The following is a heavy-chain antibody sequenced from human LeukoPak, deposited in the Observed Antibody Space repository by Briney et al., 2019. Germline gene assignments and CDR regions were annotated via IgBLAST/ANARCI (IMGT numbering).Heavy chain of an antibody. D-gene: IGHD3-3*01. J-gene: IGHJ4*02. V-gene: IGHV3-53*01. CDR1: GFTVSSNY. CDR3: TTEDYDFWSGYYRAY. CDR2: IYSGGST. Sequence: GGSLRLSCAASGFTVSSNYMSWVRQAPGKGLEWVSVIYSGGSTYYADSVKGRFTISRDNSKNTLYLQMNSLKTEDTAVYYCTTEDYDFWSGYYRAYWGQGTLVTVSS.